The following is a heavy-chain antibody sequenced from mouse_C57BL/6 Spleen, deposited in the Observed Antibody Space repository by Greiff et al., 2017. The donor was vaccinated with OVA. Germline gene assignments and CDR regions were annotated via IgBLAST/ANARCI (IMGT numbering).Heavy chain of an antibody. J-gene: IGHJ2*01. CDR3: TRSGYYYGKGDY. Sequence: QVQLKESGAELVRPGASVTLSCKASGYTFTDYEMHWVKQTPVHGLEWIGAIDPETGGTAYNQKFKGKAILTADKSSSTAYMELRSLTSEDSAVYYCTRSGYYYGKGDYWGQGTTLTVSS. V-gene: IGHV1-15*01. D-gene: IGHD1-1*01. CDR2: IDPETGGT. CDR1: GYTFTDYE.